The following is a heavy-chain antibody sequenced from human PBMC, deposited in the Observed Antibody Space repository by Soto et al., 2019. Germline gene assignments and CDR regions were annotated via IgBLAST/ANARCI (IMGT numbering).Heavy chain of an antibody. CDR1: GFTFSSYS. D-gene: IGHD4-17*01. Sequence: EVQLVESGGGLVKPGGSLRLSCAASGFTFSSYSMNWVRQAPGKGLEWVSSISSSSSYIYYADSVKGRFTISRDNAKNSLYLQMNSLRAEETAVYYCARGLADDYGDYPLFLYYMDVWGKGTTVTVSS. CDR3: ARGLADDYGDYPLFLYYMDV. V-gene: IGHV3-21*01. CDR2: ISSSSSYI. J-gene: IGHJ6*03.